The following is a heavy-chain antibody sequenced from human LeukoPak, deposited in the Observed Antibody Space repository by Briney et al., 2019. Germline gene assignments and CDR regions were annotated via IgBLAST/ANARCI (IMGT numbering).Heavy chain of an antibody. CDR1: GGSISSYY. CDR2: IYPSGST. D-gene: IGHD5-12*01. Sequence: SETLSLTCTVSGGSISSYYWSWLRQPAGKGLEGIGRIYPSGSTNYNPSLTSRVTMSVDTSKNPFSLKLSSVTAADTAVYYCAGSGYDPIFDYWGQGTLVTVSS. V-gene: IGHV4-4*07. J-gene: IGHJ4*02. CDR3: AGSGYDPIFDY.